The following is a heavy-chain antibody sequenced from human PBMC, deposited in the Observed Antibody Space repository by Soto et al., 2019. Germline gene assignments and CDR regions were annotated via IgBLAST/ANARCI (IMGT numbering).Heavy chain of an antibody. D-gene: IGHD2-2*01. CDR3: ARHEMVVVPAAIVS. V-gene: IGHV4-59*08. J-gene: IGHJ4*02. CDR1: GGSISSYY. CDR2: IYYSGST. Sequence: ETLSLTCTVSGGSISSYYWSWIRQPPGKGLEWIGYIYYSGSTNYNPSLKSRVTISVDTSKNQFSLKLSSVTAADTAVYYCARHEMVVVPAAIVSWGQGTLVTVSS.